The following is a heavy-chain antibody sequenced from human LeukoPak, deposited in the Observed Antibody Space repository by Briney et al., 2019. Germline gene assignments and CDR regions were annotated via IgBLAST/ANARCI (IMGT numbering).Heavy chain of an antibody. Sequence: SETLSLTCTVPGGSINSYYWSWIRQRPGKGLQRIGCIHYSGSTNFNPSLKSRVTISVDTSKNQFSLKLSSVTAADTAVYYCARTTMVRGTYYMDVWGKGTTVTISS. J-gene: IGHJ6*03. CDR2: IHYSGST. CDR3: ARTTMVRGTYYMDV. CDR1: GGSINSYY. D-gene: IGHD3-10*01. V-gene: IGHV4-59*01.